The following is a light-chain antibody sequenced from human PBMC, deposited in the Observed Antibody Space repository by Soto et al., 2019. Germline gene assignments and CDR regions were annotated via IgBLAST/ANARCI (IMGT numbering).Light chain of an antibody. CDR3: QQSYSTLFT. V-gene: IGKV1-39*01. Sequence: DIQMTQSPSSLSASVGDRVTITCRASQSINSYLTWYQQKPGKAPKLLIYAASSLQSGVPSRFSGSESGTDFTLTISSLQPEDFATYYCQQSYSTLFTFGPGTKVDIK. CDR2: AAS. J-gene: IGKJ3*01. CDR1: QSINSY.